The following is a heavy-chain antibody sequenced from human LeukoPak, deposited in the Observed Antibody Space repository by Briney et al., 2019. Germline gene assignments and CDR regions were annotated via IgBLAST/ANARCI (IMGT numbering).Heavy chain of an antibody. D-gene: IGHD2-2*01. CDR1: GYTFTSYG. Sequence: GASVKVSCKASGYTFTSYGISWVRQAPGQGLEWMGWISAYNGNTNYAQKLQGRVTMTTDTSTSTAYMELRSLRSDDTAVYYCASGYCSSTSCYARDLGAHWGQGTLVTVSS. CDR3: ASGYCSSTSCYARDLGAH. J-gene: IGHJ4*02. CDR2: ISAYNGNT. V-gene: IGHV1-18*01.